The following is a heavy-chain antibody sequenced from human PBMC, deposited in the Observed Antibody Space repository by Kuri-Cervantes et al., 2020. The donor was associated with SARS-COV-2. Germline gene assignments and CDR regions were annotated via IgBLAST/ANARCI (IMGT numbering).Heavy chain of an antibody. J-gene: IGHJ5*02. CDR3: AREYGPGITMIVPGLDP. Sequence: GESLKISCAASGFTFSDYYMSWIRQAPGKGLEWVSYISSSSSYTNYADSVKGRFTISRDNAKNSLYLQMNSLRAEDTAVYYCAREYGPGITMIVPGLDPWGQGTLVTVSS. D-gene: IGHD3-22*01. V-gene: IGHV3-11*05. CDR2: ISSSSSYT. CDR1: GFTFSDYY.